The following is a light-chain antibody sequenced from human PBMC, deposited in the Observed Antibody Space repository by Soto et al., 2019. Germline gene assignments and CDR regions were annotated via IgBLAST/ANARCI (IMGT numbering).Light chain of an antibody. J-gene: IGKJ4*01. CDR3: QQCNDWPLT. CDR1: QNVGID. V-gene: IGKV3-15*01. CDR2: GTS. Sequence: EIVMTQSPATLSVSPGERATLSCRASQNVGIDLAWFQQKPGQAPRLLIYGTSIKATGIPVRFSASGSGIEFTLTINSLQSEDFAVYYCQQCNDWPLTFGGGTKVEIK.